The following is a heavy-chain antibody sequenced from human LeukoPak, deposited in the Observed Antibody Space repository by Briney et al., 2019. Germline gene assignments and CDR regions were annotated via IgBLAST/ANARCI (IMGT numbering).Heavy chain of an antibody. CDR1: GYTFTSYG. V-gene: IGHV1-18*01. Sequence: ASVKVSCKASGYTFTSYGISWVRQAPGQGLEWMGWISAYNGNTNYAQKLQGRVTMTTDTSTSTAYMELRSLRSDDTAVYYCARGQVQVYGSGSYYNRGGLDYWGQGTLVTVSS. CDR3: ARGQVQVYGSGSYYNRGGLDY. J-gene: IGHJ4*02. D-gene: IGHD3-10*01. CDR2: ISAYNGNT.